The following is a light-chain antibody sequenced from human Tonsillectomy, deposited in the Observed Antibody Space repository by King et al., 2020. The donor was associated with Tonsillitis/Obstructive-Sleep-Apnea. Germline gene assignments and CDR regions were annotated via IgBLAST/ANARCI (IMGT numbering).Light chain of an antibody. CDR3: NSRDSGEIRL. Sequence: PSTIPDRFSGSSSGNTASLTITGAQAEDEADYYCNSRDSGEIRLFGGGTKLT. J-gene: IGLJ2*01. V-gene: IGLV3-19*01.